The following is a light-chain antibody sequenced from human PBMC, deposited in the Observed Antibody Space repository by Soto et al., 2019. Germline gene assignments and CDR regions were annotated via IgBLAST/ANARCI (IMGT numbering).Light chain of an antibody. CDR1: TSDIGGYNY. J-gene: IGLJ2*01. CDR3: SSYGASSTL. V-gene: IGLV2-14*03. CDR2: DVG. Sequence: QSVLTQPASVSGSPGQSITISCTGSTSDIGGYNYVSWYQQHPGQAHLLLIYDVGYRPSGSSVRFSGSKSGNTASITISGLQPEDEADYYCSSYGASSTLFGGGTKLTVL.